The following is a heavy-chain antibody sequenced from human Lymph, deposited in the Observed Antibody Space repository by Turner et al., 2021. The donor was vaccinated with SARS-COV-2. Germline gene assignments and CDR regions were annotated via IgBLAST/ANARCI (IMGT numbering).Heavy chain of an antibody. CDR2: MYSGGTT. CDR1: GLTVSSNY. V-gene: IGHV3-53*04. Sequence: EVQLVESGGGLVQPGGSLRLSCAASGLTVSSNYMSWGRQAPGKGLEWVSVMYSGGTTYYADSVKGRFTISRHNSKNTLYLQMNSLRAEDTAVYYCARDLDTAGGMDVWGQGTTVTVSS. D-gene: IGHD5-18*01. J-gene: IGHJ6*02. CDR3: ARDLDTAGGMDV.